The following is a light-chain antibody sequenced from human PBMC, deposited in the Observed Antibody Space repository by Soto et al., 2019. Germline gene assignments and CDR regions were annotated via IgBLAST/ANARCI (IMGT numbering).Light chain of an antibody. J-gene: IGLJ1*01. Sequence: QSALTQPASVSGSPGQSITISCIGTSSDIGGYNYVSWYQQHPVKAPKLIIYGVSKRPSGVSDRFSGSKSGNTASLTISGLQAEDEADYYCDSYTSSSTYVFGTGTKLTVL. CDR1: SSDIGGYNY. V-gene: IGLV2-14*01. CDR3: DSYTSSSTYV. CDR2: GVS.